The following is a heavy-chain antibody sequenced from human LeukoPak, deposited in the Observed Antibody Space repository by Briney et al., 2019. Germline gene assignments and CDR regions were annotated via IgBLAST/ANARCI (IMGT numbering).Heavy chain of an antibody. CDR2: INHSGST. Sequence: SETLSLTCAVSGGSFSGYYWSWIRQPPGKGLEWIGEINHSGSTNYNPSLKSRVTISVDTSKNQFSLKLSSVTAADTAVYYYAGGNGGITIFGVVINGNAFDIWGQGTMVTVSS. CDR1: GGSFSGYY. V-gene: IGHV4-34*01. D-gene: IGHD3-3*01. J-gene: IGHJ3*02. CDR3: AGGNGGITIFGVVINGNAFDI.